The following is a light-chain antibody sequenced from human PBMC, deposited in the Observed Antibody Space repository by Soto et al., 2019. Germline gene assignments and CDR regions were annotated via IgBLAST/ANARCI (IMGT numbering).Light chain of an antibody. V-gene: IGKV3-15*01. J-gene: IGKJ1*01. Sequence: EIVMTQSPATLSVSPGERATLSCRASQSVSSNLAWYQQKPGQAPRLLIYGASTRATGIPARFTGSGSGTEFTLTISRLQPEDFAVYYCQHYNNSPRTFGKGTKVEI. CDR1: QSVSSN. CDR2: GAS. CDR3: QHYNNSPRT.